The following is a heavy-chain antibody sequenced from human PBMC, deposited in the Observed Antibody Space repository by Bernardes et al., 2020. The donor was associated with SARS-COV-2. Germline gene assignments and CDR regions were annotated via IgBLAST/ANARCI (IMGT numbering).Heavy chain of an antibody. V-gene: IGHV1-69*06. CDR3: AIGYCSSTSCHRDVYYYGMDV. J-gene: IGHJ6*02. D-gene: IGHD2-2*01. CDR2: IIPIFGTA. CDR1: GGTFSSYA. Sequence: SVKVSCKASGGTFSSYAISWVRQAPGQGLEWMGGIIPIFGTANYAQKFQGRVTITADKSTSTAYMELSSLRSEDTAVYYCAIGYCSSTSCHRDVYYYGMDVWGQGTTVTVSS.